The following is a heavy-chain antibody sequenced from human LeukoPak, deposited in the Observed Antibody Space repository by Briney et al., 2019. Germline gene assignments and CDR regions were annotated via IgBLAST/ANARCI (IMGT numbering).Heavy chain of an antibody. CDR1: GGSISSHY. CDR2: IFYSGST. V-gene: IGHV4-59*11. J-gene: IGHJ4*02. D-gene: IGHD5-24*01. CDR3: ASVRDGYNDY. Sequence: SETLSLTCAVSGGSISSHYWSWIRQPPGKGLEWLGYIFYSGSTNYYPPLKSRVTISVDTSKNKFSLKLRSVTAADTAIYYCASVRDGYNDYWGQGILVTVSS.